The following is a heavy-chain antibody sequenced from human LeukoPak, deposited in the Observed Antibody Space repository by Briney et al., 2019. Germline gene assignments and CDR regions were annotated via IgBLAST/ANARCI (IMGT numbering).Heavy chain of an antibody. V-gene: IGHV4-39*07. CDR2: GDYSGDT. Sequence: SETLSLTCTVSGDSFSSVTDYWAWIRQPPGKGLEWIASGDYSGDTYYNPSLESRVAISADMSKNQFSLKLTSVTGADTAVYYCAGERGEEYSSGWYKRNYFDNWGQGIRVTVSS. J-gene: IGHJ4*02. CDR1: GDSFSSVTDY. CDR3: AGERGEEYSSGWYKRNYFDN. D-gene: IGHD6-19*01.